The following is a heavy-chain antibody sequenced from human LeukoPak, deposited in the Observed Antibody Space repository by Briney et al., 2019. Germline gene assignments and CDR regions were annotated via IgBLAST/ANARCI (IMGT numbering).Heavy chain of an antibody. Sequence: GGSLRLSCAASGFTFSSYAMHWVRQAPGKGLEYVSAISSNGGSTYYANSVKGRFTISRDNSKNTLYLQMGSLRAEDMAVYYCARDGMGATPFDYWGQGTLVTVSS. D-gene: IGHD1-26*01. J-gene: IGHJ4*02. CDR1: GFTFSSYA. CDR3: ARDGMGATPFDY. CDR2: ISSNGGST. V-gene: IGHV3-64*01.